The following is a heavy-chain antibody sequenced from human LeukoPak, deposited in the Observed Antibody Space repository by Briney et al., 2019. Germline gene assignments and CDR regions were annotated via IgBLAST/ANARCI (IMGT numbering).Heavy chain of an antibody. Sequence: SETLSLTCAVYGGSFSGYYWSWIRQPPGKGLEWIGEINHSGSTNYNPSLKSRVTISVDTSKNQFSLKLSSVTAADTAVYYCARGLRLVHWVAATGGNYMDVWGKGTTVTVSS. CDR3: ARGLRLVHWVAATGGNYMDV. CDR1: GGSFSGYY. CDR2: INHSGST. J-gene: IGHJ6*03. V-gene: IGHV4-34*01. D-gene: IGHD2-15*01.